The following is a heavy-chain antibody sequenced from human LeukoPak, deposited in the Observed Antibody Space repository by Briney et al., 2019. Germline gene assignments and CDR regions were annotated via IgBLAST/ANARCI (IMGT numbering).Heavy chain of an antibody. Sequence: SETLSLTCTVSGGSISTSYWSWIRQPAGKGLEWIGRIFSSGDTNYNPSLKSRVTLSIDTSKNQFSLILTSVTAADTAAYYCARGISDDWGQGTLVTVS. CDR1: GGSISTSY. CDR3: ARGISDD. D-gene: IGHD1-14*01. V-gene: IGHV4-4*07. CDR2: IFSSGDT. J-gene: IGHJ4*02.